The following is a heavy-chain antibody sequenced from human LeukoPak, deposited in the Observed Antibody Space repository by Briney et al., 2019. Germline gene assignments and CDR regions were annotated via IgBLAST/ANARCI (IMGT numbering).Heavy chain of an antibody. CDR3: ARDLEYYDFWSGYYTSPHYCCGMDV. Sequence: PGGSLRLSCAASGFTFSSYAMRWVRQAPGKGLGWVAVISYDGSNKYYADSVKGRFTISRDNSKNTLYLQMNSLRAEDTAVYYCARDLEYYDFWSGYYTSPHYCCGMDVWGQGTTVTVSS. CDR2: ISYDGSNK. D-gene: IGHD3-3*01. J-gene: IGHJ6*02. CDR1: GFTFSSYA. V-gene: IGHV3-30-3*01.